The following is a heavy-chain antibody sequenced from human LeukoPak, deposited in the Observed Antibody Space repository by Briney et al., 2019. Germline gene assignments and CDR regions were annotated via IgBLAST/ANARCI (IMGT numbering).Heavy chain of an antibody. V-gene: IGHV7-4-1*02. CDR2: INTNTGNP. CDR3: ARDVLGVWNGLLDY. J-gene: IGHJ4*02. CDR1: GGTFSSYA. D-gene: IGHD1-1*01. Sequence: ASVKVSCKASGGTFSSYAISWVRQAPGQGLEWMGWINTNTGNPTYAQGFTGRFVFSLDTSVSTAYLQISSLKAEDTAVYYCARDVLGVWNGLLDYWGQGTLVTVSS.